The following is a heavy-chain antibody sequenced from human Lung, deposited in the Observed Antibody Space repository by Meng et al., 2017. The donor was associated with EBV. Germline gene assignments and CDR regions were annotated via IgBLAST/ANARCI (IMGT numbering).Heavy chain of an antibody. J-gene: IGHJ1*01. CDR1: GFTFDDCG. D-gene: IGHD6-13*01. CDR3: ARGDESSSTWYSGEYLQD. V-gene: IGHV3-20*04. CDR2: ISWNGGST. Sequence: EVHLVECGGSVVRPGGSLLLSCVASGFTFDDCGMSWVGQAPGKGLEWISGISWNGGSTGYADSVKGRFTISRDNAKNSLYLQMSSLGAEDTALYYCARGDESSSTWYSGEYLQDWGQGTLVTVAS.